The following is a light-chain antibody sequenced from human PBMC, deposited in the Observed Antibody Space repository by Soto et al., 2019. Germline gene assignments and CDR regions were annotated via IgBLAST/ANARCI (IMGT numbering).Light chain of an antibody. V-gene: IGKV3-11*01. CDR2: DAS. CDR3: QHRSNWPLT. Sequence: EIVLTQSPATLSLSPGERATLSCRASQSVSSSLAWYQQKPGQAPRLLIYDASNRATGIPARFSGSGSGTDFTLTISSLEPEDVAVYYCQHRSNWPLTFGGGTKVEIK. J-gene: IGKJ4*01. CDR1: QSVSSS.